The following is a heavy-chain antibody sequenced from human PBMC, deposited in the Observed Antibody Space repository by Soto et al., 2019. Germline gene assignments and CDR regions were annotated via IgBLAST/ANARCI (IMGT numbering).Heavy chain of an antibody. CDR1: GYTFSNYD. Sequence: QVQLVQSGAEVKEPGASVKVSCRASGYTFSNYDMNWVRQATGQGPEWIGWMNPNTGDTGYAQKFQGRVTMTRDISTNTAYMELSSLRYEDTAVYYCAKVSRRGASIDYAYWGQGTVVTVSS. V-gene: IGHV1-8*01. J-gene: IGHJ4*02. D-gene: IGHD3-22*01. CDR3: AKVSRRGASIDYAY. CDR2: MNPNTGDT.